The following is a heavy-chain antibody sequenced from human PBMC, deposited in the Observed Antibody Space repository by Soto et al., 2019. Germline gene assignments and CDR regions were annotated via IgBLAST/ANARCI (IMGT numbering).Heavy chain of an antibody. D-gene: IGHD5-18*01. Sequence: QVQLVQSGAEVKKPGASVKVSCKASGYTFTSYGISWVRQAPGQGLEWMGWISAYNGNTTYAQKLQGRVPIATDTSTGRAYMELRSLRSDGTAVYYCARPRGYSDGFDYWGQGTLVTVSS. J-gene: IGHJ4*02. V-gene: IGHV1-18*01. CDR1: GYTFTSYG. CDR2: ISAYNGNT. CDR3: ARPRGYSDGFDY.